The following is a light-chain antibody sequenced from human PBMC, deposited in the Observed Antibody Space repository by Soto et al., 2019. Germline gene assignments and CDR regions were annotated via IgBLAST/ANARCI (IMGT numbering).Light chain of an antibody. CDR1: QSVSSSH. CDR3: QQYGSTPLVT. J-gene: IGKJ4*01. CDR2: GAS. Sequence: EIVLTQSPGTLSLSPGERVTLSCRASQSVSSSHLAWYQQKPGQAPRLLIYGASSRATGIPDRFSGSRSGTDLSTTISSLEQEDFAVYYCQQYGSTPLVTFGGGTKVEIK. V-gene: IGKV3-20*01.